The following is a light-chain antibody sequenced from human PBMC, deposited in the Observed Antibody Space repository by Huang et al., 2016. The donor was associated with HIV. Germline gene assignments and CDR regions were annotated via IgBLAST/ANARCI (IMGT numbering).Light chain of an antibody. CDR1: QSVSDF. V-gene: IGKV3-11*01. Sequence: EIVLTQSPATLSLSPGQRVTLSCRASQSVSDFLAWYQQKPGQAPRLLIYDASKRATGIPARFSGSGVGTDFTLTISSLEPEDFAVYYCQQRSKWPLTFGGGTKVESK. CDR3: QQRSKWPLT. CDR2: DAS. J-gene: IGKJ4*01.